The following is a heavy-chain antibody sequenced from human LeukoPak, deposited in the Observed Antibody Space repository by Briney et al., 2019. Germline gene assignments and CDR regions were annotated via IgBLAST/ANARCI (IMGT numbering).Heavy chain of an antibody. V-gene: IGHV4-59*13. Sequence: SETLSLTCTVSGGSISSFYWSWIRQPPGKGLEWIGYMYYGGSHNCNPSLKSRVITALDTSKNQFSRKLNSVPTADTAVYYCVTGRYSYGWYDHWGQGILVTVSS. CDR1: GGSISSFY. D-gene: IGHD1-26*01. J-gene: IGHJ5*02. CDR3: VTGRYSYGWYDH. CDR2: MYYGGSH.